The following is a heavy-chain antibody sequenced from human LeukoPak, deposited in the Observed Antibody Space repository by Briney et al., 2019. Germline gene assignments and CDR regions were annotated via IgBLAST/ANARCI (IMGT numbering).Heavy chain of an antibody. CDR3: ATITLTPETRPDY. V-gene: IGHV1-24*01. D-gene: IGHD1-14*01. J-gene: IGHJ4*02. Sequence: ASVKVSCKVSGYTLTELSMHWVRQAPGKGLEWMGGFDPEDGETIYAQKFQGRVTMTRDTSTSTVYMELSSLRSEDTAVYYCATITLTPETRPDYWGQGTLVTVSS. CDR1: GYTLTELS. CDR2: FDPEDGET.